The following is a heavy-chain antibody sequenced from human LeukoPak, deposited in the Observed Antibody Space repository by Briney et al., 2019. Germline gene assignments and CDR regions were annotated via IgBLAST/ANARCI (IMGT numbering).Heavy chain of an antibody. Sequence: PSETLSLTCTVSGGSINYYYWSWIRQPPGKGLEWIGYIYYSGSTNYNPSLKSRVTISVDTSKNQFSLKLSSVTAADTAVYYCARTGVTAIYWGQGTLVTASS. V-gene: IGHV4-59*01. CDR3: ARTGVTAIY. D-gene: IGHD2-21*02. CDR1: GGSINYYY. CDR2: IYYSGST. J-gene: IGHJ4*02.